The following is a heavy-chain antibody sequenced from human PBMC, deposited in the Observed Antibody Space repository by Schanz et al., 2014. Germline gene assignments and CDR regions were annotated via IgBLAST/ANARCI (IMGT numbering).Heavy chain of an antibody. CDR2: ISGSGDHT. CDR1: GFTVSSNY. D-gene: IGHD5-12*01. J-gene: IGHJ4*02. CDR3: ARARGYTVYD. Sequence: EVQLVESGGGLIQPGGSLRLSCVASGFTVSSNYMSWVRQAPGKGLEWVSVISGSGDHTHYADSVKGRFTISRDTSGNTLYLQMNSLTGEDTAVYYCARARGYTVYDWGQGALVTVSS. V-gene: IGHV3-53*01.